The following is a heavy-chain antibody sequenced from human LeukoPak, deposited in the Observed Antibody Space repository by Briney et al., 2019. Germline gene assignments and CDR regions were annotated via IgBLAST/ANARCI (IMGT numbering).Heavy chain of an antibody. CDR3: ARPIRFLEWFWFDP. CDR2: IYPGDSDT. CDR1: QYNHTKYW. V-gene: IGHV5-51*01. Sequence: GEYLILSCNCLQYNHTKYWIASVRQMPRKCLEGMDFIYPGDSDTRYSPSFQGQVTISADKSISTAYLQWSSLKASDTAMYYCARPIRFLEWFWFDPWGQGTLVTVSS. D-gene: IGHD3-3*01. J-gene: IGHJ5*02.